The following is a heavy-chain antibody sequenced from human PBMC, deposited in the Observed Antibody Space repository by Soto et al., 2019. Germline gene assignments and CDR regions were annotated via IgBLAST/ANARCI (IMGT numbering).Heavy chain of an antibody. CDR2: ISYDGSNK. D-gene: IGHD4-17*01. Sequence: QVQLVESGGGVVQPGRSLRLSCAASGFTFSSYAMHWVRQAPGKGLEWVAVISYDGSNKYYADSVKGRFTISRDNSKNTLYLQMNRLRAEDTAVYYCARDRDGYGGNSPDYWGQGTLVTVSS. V-gene: IGHV3-30-3*01. CDR1: GFTFSSYA. J-gene: IGHJ4*02. CDR3: ARDRDGYGGNSPDY.